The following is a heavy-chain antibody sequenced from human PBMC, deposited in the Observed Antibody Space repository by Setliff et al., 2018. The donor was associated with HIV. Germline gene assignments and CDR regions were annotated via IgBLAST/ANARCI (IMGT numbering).Heavy chain of an antibody. V-gene: IGHV4-61*03. CDR2: IYYSGST. CDR1: GDSVSSRSYY. D-gene: IGHD1-1*01. CDR3: AQLGMVDDFDY. J-gene: IGHJ4*02. Sequence: SETLSLTCTVSGDSVSSRSYYWSWIRQPPGKGLEWIGYIYYSGSTNYNPSLKSRVTISGDTSKNHFSLKLRSVTAADTAVYYCAQLGMVDDFDYWGQGTLVTVSS.